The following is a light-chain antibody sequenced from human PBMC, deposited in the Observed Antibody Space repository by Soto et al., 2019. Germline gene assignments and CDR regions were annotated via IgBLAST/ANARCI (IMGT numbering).Light chain of an antibody. CDR2: GAS. V-gene: IGKV3-20*01. CDR1: QSVGSNY. CDR3: QQYGSSLRT. J-gene: IGKJ1*01. Sequence: EIVLTQSPGTLSLSPGERATLSCRASQSVGSNYLAWYQQKPGQAPRLLIYGASSRATGIPDRFSGSGSGTDFTLTISRLEPEDFAVYYRQQYGSSLRTFGQGTKVEIK.